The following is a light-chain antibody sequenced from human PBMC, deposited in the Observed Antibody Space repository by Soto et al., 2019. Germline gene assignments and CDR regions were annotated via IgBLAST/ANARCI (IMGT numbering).Light chain of an antibody. CDR3: NSYTTTSTPYV. CDR2: EVS. Sequence: SALTQPASVSGSPGQSITISCTGTSSDVGGYNYVSWYQQLPGKAPKLMIYEVSNRPSGVSIRFSGSKSGNTASLTISGLRAEDEADYYCNSYTTTSTPYVFGTGTRSPS. CDR1: SSDVGGYNY. J-gene: IGLJ1*01. V-gene: IGLV2-14*01.